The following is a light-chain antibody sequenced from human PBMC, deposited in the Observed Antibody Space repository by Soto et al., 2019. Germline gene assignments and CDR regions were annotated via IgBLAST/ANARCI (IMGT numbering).Light chain of an antibody. CDR3: QQRSDWPPLT. Sequence: EIVLTQSPATLSLSLGERATLSCRASQSISDYLAWYQQKPGQAPRLLIYDASSRASGIPARFSGSGSGTDFTLTITNLEPEDFAVYYCQQRSDWPPLTFGGGTKVEIK. J-gene: IGKJ4*01. CDR1: QSISDY. V-gene: IGKV3-11*01. CDR2: DAS.